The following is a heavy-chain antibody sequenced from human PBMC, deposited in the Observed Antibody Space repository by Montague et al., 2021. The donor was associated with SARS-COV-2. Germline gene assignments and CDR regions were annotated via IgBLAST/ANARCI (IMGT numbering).Heavy chain of an antibody. CDR3: AGGLLWFGEPDY. CDR2: ISYDGSNK. D-gene: IGHD3-10*01. CDR1: GFPFSSYA. Sequence: SRRLSCAASGFPFSSYAMHWVRQTPGKGLEWVAVISYDGSNKYYADSVKGRFTISRDNSKNTLYLQMNSLRAEDTAVYYCAGGLLWFGEPDYWGQGTLVTVSS. V-gene: IGHV3-30-3*01. J-gene: IGHJ4*02.